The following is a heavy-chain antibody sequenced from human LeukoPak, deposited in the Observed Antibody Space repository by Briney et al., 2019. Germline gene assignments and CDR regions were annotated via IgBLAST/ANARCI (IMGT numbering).Heavy chain of an antibody. CDR3: STWQVGPTLVVDS. V-gene: IGHV3-73*01. CDR1: GFTFGGSA. J-gene: IGHJ4*02. Sequence: GGSLRLSCAASGFTFGGSAVHWFRQTSGKGLEWVGLIRSKTNNYVTAYAASVKGRFTISRDDSKTTASLQMNSLKTEDTAVYYCSTWQVGPTLVVDSWGQGTLVTVSS. CDR2: IRSKTNNYVT. D-gene: IGHD1-26*01.